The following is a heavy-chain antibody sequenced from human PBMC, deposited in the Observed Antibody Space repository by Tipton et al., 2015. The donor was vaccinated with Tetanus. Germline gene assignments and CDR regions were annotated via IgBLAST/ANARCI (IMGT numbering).Heavy chain of an antibody. V-gene: IGHV4-31*03. CDR1: GGSLITGGHY. CDR3: VKFEYRTSFAS. D-gene: IGHD6-6*01. Sequence: TLSLTCSVSGGSLITGGHYWSWLRQLPGKGLEWMGYIHHTGSTYYNPSLKTRITLSVDTSKNQFSLKLTSVTAGDTAVYFCVKFEYRTSFASWGQGALVTVSS. J-gene: IGHJ4*02. CDR2: IHHTGST.